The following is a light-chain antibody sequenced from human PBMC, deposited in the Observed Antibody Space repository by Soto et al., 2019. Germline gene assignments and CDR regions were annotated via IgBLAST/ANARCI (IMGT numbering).Light chain of an antibody. V-gene: IGKV3D-15*01. CDR3: QQYDNWLTGT. CDR1: QSVSSN. Sequence: IVLTQSPATLSVSPGERATLSCRASQSVSSNLAWYQQKPGQAPRLLIYDASNRATGIPARFSGSGSGTDFTLTISSLETEDFAVYYCQQYDNWLTGTFGQGTKVDIK. J-gene: IGKJ1*01. CDR2: DAS.